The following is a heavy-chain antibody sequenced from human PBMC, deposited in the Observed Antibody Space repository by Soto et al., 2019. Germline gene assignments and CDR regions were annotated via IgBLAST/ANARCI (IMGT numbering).Heavy chain of an antibody. CDR2: PYYYKST. D-gene: IGHD3-3*01. CDR3: ARVLFGRGNWFDP. J-gene: IGHJ5*02. CDR1: GGSISSYY. V-gene: IGHV4-59*01. Sequence: PSETLSLTCTVSGGSISSYYWRSEGRRAGKERRSRWSPYYYKSTNYNPSLKSRVTTSVDTSKNQFSLKLSSVTAADTAVYYCARVLFGRGNWFDPWGQGTLVTVPQ.